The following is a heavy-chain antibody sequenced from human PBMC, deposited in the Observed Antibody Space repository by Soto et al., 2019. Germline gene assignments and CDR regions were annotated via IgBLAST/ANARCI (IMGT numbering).Heavy chain of an antibody. CDR2: IYYSGST. D-gene: IGHD3-22*01. CDR3: ARLNYDSSGYYYIQGYYFHY. Sequence: SETLSLTCTVSGGSISSGGYYWSWIRQHPGKGLEWIGYIYYSGSTYYNPSLKSRVTISVDTSKNQFSLKLSSVTAADTAVYYCARLNYDSSGYYYIQGYYFHYWGQGTLVTVYS. CDR1: GGSISSGGYY. V-gene: IGHV4-31*03. J-gene: IGHJ4*02.